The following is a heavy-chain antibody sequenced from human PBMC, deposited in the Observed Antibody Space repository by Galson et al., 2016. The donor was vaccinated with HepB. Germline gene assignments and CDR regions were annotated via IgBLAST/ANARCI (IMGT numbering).Heavy chain of an antibody. V-gene: IGHV3-21*06. D-gene: IGHD2-15*01. CDR2: ISSTSSYM. J-gene: IGHJ6*02. CDR3: ARGCSGCSCYSYYYFVMDG. CDR1: GFTFSDYS. Sequence: SLRLSCAASGFTFSDYSMNWVRQAPGRGLEWVSSISSTSSYMFYADSVKGRFTISRDNAKNSLYLQMNSLRAEDTAVYYCARGCSGCSCYSYYYFVMDGWGQGTTVTVSS.